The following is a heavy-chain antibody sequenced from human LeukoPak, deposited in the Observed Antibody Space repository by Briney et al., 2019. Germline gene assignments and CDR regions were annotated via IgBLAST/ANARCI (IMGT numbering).Heavy chain of an antibody. Sequence: GGSLRLSCAASGFMFSSYAMHWVRQAPGKGLEWVSGISWNSGSIGYADSVKGRFTISRDNAKNSLYLQMNSLRAEDTALYYCAKVVEAYYDSSGSVTFDYWGQGTLVTVSS. V-gene: IGHV3-9*01. CDR2: ISWNSGSI. J-gene: IGHJ4*02. CDR1: GFMFSSYA. D-gene: IGHD3-22*01. CDR3: AKVVEAYYDSSGSVTFDY.